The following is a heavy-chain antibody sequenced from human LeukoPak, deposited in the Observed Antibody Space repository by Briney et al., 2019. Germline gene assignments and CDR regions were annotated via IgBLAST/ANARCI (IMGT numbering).Heavy chain of an antibody. Sequence: GGSLRLSCAASGFTFSSYWMSWVRQAPGKGLEWVANIKQDGSEKYYVDSVKGRFTISRDNAKNSLYLQMNSLRAEDTAVYYCARAPGVVVAATLFDAFDIWGQGTMVTVSS. CDR2: IKQDGSEK. J-gene: IGHJ3*02. V-gene: IGHV3-7*01. CDR1: GFTFSSYW. D-gene: IGHD2-15*01. CDR3: ARAPGVVVAATLFDAFDI.